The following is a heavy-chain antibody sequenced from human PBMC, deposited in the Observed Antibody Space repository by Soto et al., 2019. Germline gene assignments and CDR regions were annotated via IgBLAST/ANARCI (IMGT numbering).Heavy chain of an antibody. V-gene: IGHV4-39*01. J-gene: IGHJ4*02. Sequence: SETLSLTCTVSGGSISSSSYYWGWIRQPPGKGLEWIGSIYYSGSTYYNPSLKSRVTISVDTSKNQFSQKLVSVTAADTAVYYCAMSSRITMVRGVIFDYWGQGTLVTVSS. CDR3: AMSSRITMVRGVIFDY. CDR2: IYYSGST. D-gene: IGHD3-10*01. CDR1: GGSISSSSYY.